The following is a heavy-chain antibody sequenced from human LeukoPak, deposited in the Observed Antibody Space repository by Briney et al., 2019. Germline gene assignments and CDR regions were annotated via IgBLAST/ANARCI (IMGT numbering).Heavy chain of an antibody. Sequence: GGSLRLSCAASGFTFRNYVIHWVRQAPGKGLEWVAVTSSDLNVKLYADSVKGRFTTSRDNSRSTLYLQMNSLRPEDTAIYYCAREGYYGSGSPPSLYFDYWGQGTLVTVSS. CDR1: GFTFRNYV. CDR2: TSSDLNVK. CDR3: AREGYYGSGSPPSLYFDY. J-gene: IGHJ4*02. V-gene: IGHV3-30-3*01. D-gene: IGHD3-10*01.